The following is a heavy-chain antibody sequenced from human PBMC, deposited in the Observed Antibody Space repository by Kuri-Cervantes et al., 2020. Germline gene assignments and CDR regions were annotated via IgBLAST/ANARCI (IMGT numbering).Heavy chain of an antibody. CDR1: GFTFSSYA. CDR2: ISYDGSNK. CDR3: ARGGSIVVAINGMTGLGPMDV. V-gene: IGHV3-30-3*01. D-gene: IGHD3-22*01. J-gene: IGHJ6*02. Sequence: GGSLRLSCAASGFTFSSYAMHWVRQAPGKGLEWVAVISYDGSNKYYADSVKGRFTISRDNSKNTLYLQMNSLRAEDTAVYYCARGGSIVVAINGMTGLGPMDVWGQGTTVTVSS.